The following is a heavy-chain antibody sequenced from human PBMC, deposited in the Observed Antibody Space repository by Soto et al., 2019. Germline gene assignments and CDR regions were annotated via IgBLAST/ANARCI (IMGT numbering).Heavy chain of an antibody. V-gene: IGHV4-61*01. CDR1: GAAVSNIIHY. J-gene: IGHJ4*02. CDR2: VHSSGIT. Sequence: PSETLCFTGSVFGAAVSNIIHYWSWIRQPPGKGLEWIGCVHSSGITNYSPPLKSRVTISLDTSKNQFSLRLDSLTAADTAVYYCARGLGYETLYWGQG. CDR3: ARGLGYETLY. D-gene: IGHD3-3*01.